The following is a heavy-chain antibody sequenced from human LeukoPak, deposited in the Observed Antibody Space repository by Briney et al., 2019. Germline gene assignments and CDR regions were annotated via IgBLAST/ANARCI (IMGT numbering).Heavy chain of an antibody. J-gene: IGHJ3*02. Sequence: ASVKVSCKASGYTFTSYGISWVRQAPGQGLEWMGWISAYNGNTNYAQKLQGRVTMTTDTSTSTAYMELRSLRSDDTAVYYCARDSRLPTYYYDSSGYSDAFDIWGQGTMVTVSA. CDR2: ISAYNGNT. CDR3: ARDSRLPTYYYDSSGYSDAFDI. CDR1: GYTFTSYG. D-gene: IGHD3-22*01. V-gene: IGHV1-18*01.